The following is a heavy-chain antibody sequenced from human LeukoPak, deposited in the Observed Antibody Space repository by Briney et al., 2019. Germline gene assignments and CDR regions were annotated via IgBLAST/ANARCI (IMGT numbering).Heavy chain of an antibody. CDR3: ARGDKFSGDY. J-gene: IGHJ4*02. CDR2: INQEGNEK. Sequence: PGGSLRLSCAASGFTFSTYWMSWVRQAPGKGLEWVANINQEGNEKSYVDSVKGRFTISRDNAKNSLYLQMNSLRGEDTAVYYCARGDKFSGDYWGQGTLVTVSS. V-gene: IGHV3-7*04. D-gene: IGHD2-15*01. CDR1: GFTFSTYW.